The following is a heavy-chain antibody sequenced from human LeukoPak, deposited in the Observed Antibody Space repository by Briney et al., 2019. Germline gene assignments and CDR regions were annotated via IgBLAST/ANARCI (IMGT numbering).Heavy chain of an antibody. CDR1: GGTFSSYA. CDR2: IIPIFGTA. D-gene: IGHD5-18*01. J-gene: IGHJ6*04. Sequence: ASVRVSCKASGGTFSSYAISWVRQAPGQGLEWMGGIIPIFGTANYAQKFQGRVTITADESTSTAYMELSSLRSEDTAVYYCATTSGRYSYGLGYYYYGMDVWGKGTTVTVSS. V-gene: IGHV1-69*13. CDR3: ATTSGRYSYGLGYYYYGMDV.